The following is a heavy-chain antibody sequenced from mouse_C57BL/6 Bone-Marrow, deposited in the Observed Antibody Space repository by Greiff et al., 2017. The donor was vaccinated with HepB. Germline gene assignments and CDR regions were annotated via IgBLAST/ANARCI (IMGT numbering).Heavy chain of an antibody. Sequence: EVQLVESGGGLVQPKGSLKLSCAASGFSFNTYAMNWVRQAPGKGLEWVARIRSKSNNYATYYADSVKDRFTISRDDSESMLYLQMNNLKTEDTAMYYCVRDTVVAPEGYAMDYWGQGTSVTVSS. V-gene: IGHV10-1*01. J-gene: IGHJ4*01. CDR1: GFSFNTYA. CDR3: VRDTVVAPEGYAMDY. CDR2: IRSKSNNYAT. D-gene: IGHD1-1*01.